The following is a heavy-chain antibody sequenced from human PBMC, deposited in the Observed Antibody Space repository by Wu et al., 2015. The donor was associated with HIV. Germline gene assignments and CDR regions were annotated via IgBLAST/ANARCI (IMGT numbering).Heavy chain of an antibody. CDR2: IIPIFGTS. Sequence: QVQLVQSGADVKKPGSSVKVSCKASGGSFNNYAITWVRQAPGQGLEWMGRIIPIFGTSNYAQKFQGRVTITADESTNTAYMELSSLTSEDTAVYYCAREATSYDSSTFDYWGQGTLVTVSS. V-gene: IGHV1-69*13. J-gene: IGHJ4*02. D-gene: IGHD3-22*01. CDR3: AREATSYDSSTFDY. CDR1: GGSFNNYA.